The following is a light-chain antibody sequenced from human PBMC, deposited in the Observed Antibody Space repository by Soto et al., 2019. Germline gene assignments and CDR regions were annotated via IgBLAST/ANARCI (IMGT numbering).Light chain of an antibody. V-gene: IGLV1-47*01. Sequence: QSALTQPPSASGTPGQRFTISCSGSSSNIGSNYVYWYQQLPGTAPKLLIYRNDHQPSGVLDRFSGSKSGTSASLSISGLRSEDEADYYCAAWDDSLSGHVVFGGGTKVTVL. CDR3: AAWDDSLSGHVV. CDR1: SSNIGSNY. J-gene: IGLJ2*01. CDR2: RND.